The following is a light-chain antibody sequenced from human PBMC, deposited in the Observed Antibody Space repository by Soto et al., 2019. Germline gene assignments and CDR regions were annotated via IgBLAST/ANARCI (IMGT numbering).Light chain of an antibody. CDR1: QSVSGN. V-gene: IGKV3-15*01. CDR3: QQYHDWPL. CDR2: GAS. J-gene: IGKJ1*01. Sequence: EVVMTQSPGTLSVSPGERASLSCRASQSVSGNLAWYQQTPGQAPRLLIHGASTRATGIPARFSGSGSGTEFTLTISSLQSEDFAVYSCQQYHDWPLFGQGTKVDIK.